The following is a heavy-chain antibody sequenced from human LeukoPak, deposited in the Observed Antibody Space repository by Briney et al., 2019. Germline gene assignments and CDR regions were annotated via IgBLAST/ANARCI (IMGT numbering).Heavy chain of an antibody. J-gene: IGHJ4*02. D-gene: IGHD6-13*01. CDR2: ISGLGGST. CDR1: GFTFSNYA. CDR3: ARDVEARISAAGTFDY. V-gene: IGHV3-23*01. Sequence: GRSLRLSCAASGFTFSNYAMSWVSQAPGKGLEWGSVISGLGGSTYYADSVKGRFAISRDNSKSTLWLQMNSLRADDTAIYYCARDVEARISAAGTFDYWGQGSLVTVSS.